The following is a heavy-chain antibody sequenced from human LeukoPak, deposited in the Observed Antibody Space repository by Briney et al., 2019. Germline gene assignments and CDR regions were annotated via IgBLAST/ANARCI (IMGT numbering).Heavy chain of an antibody. D-gene: IGHD3-10*01. Sequence: SETLSLTCTVSGGSISSYYWSWIRQPPGQGLEWIGYIYFSGRTNYNPSPKSRVTISVDTSKIQFSLKLSSVTAADTAVYYCARDGVGYYGSGSYYPNWFDPWGQGTLVTVSS. CDR2: IYFSGRT. J-gene: IGHJ5*02. CDR1: GGSISSYY. CDR3: ARDGVGYYGSGSYYPNWFDP. V-gene: IGHV4-59*01.